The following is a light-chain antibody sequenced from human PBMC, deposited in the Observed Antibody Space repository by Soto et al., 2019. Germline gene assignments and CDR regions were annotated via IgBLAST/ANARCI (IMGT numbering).Light chain of an antibody. V-gene: IGKV1-12*01. CDR2: DAS. CDR1: HNIERW. Sequence: GDRVTITCRASHNIERWMAWYQQKPGKAPSLLIFDASTLHSGVPSRFSGSGSGTDFTLTINSLQPEDFATYSCQQTYISPPTFGGGTKVDIK. J-gene: IGKJ4*01. CDR3: QQTYISPPT.